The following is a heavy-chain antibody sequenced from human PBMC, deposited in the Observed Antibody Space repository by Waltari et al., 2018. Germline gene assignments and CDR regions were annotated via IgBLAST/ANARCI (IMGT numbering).Heavy chain of an antibody. CDR1: GGSISSYY. CDR3: ARVTFSGLDY. V-gene: IGHV4-59*01. CDR2: IYYSGST. D-gene: IGHD6-19*01. Sequence: QVQLQESGSGLVKPSETLSLTCTVPGGSISSYYWSWIRQPPGKGLEWIGYIYYSGSTNYNPSLKSRVTISVDTSKNQFSLKLSSVTAADTAVYYCARVTFSGLDYWGQGTLVTVSS. J-gene: IGHJ4*02.